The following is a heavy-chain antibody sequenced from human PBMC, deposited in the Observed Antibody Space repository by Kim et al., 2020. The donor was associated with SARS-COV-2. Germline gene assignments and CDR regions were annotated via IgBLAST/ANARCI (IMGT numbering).Heavy chain of an antibody. CDR1: GFTFSSYA. Sequence: GGSLRLSCAASGFTFSSYAMHWVRQAPGKGLEWVAVISYDGSNKYYADSVKGRFTISRDNSKNTLYLQMNSLRAEDTAVYYCARDRPEWELSGVAFAIWG. CDR3: ARDRPEWELSGVAFAI. J-gene: IGHJ3*02. CDR2: ISYDGSNK. D-gene: IGHD1-26*01. V-gene: IGHV3-30*04.